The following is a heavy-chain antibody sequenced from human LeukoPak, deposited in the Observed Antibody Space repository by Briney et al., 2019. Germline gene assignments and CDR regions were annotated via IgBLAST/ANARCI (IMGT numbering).Heavy chain of an antibody. V-gene: IGHV3-30-3*01. Sequence: PGGSLRLSCAASGFTFSSYAMHWVRQVPGKGLEWVAVISYDGSNKYYADSVKGRFTISRDNSKNTLYLQMNSLRAEDTAVYYCARDRKWELLGYLDYWGQGTLVTVSS. CDR1: GFTFSSYA. CDR2: ISYDGSNK. CDR3: ARDRKWELLGYLDY. J-gene: IGHJ4*02. D-gene: IGHD1-26*01.